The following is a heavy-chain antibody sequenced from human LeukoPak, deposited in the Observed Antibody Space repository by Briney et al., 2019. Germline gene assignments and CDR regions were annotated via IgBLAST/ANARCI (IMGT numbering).Heavy chain of an antibody. CDR3: ARGIAVVAAKGDAFDI. D-gene: IGHD2-15*01. J-gene: IGHJ3*02. Sequence: GGSLRLSCAASGFTVSSNYMSWVRQAPGKGLEWVSVIYSGGSTYYADSVKGRLTISRDNSKNTLYLQMNSLRAEDTAVYYCARGIAVVAAKGDAFDIWGQGTMVTVSS. CDR1: GFTVSSNY. CDR2: IYSGGST. V-gene: IGHV3-66*01.